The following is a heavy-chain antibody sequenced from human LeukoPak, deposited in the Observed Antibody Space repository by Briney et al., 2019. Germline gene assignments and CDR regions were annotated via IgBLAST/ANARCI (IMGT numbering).Heavy chain of an antibody. J-gene: IGHJ4*02. V-gene: IGHV5-51*01. CDR1: GYSFTSYW. D-gene: IGHD3-3*01. CDR3: ARLPPAIFGDYYFDY. CDR2: IYPGDSDT. Sequence: GESLKISCKGSGYSFTSYWIGWVRQMPGKGLEWMGIIYPGDSDTRYSPSFQGQVTISADKSISTAYLQWSSLKASDTAMYYCARLPPAIFGDYYFDYWGQGTLVTVSS.